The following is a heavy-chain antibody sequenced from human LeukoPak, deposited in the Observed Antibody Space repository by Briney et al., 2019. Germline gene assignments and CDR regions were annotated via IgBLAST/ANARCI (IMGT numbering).Heavy chain of an antibody. Sequence: GGSLRLSCAASGFTFSSYAMSWVRQAPGEGLEWVSAISGSGGSTYCADSVKGRFTISRDNSTNTLYLQMNRLRAEDTAVYYCAKGLSGYDLQNDYWGQGTLVTVSS. CDR3: AKGLSGYDLQNDY. CDR2: ISGSGGST. CDR1: GFTFSSYA. D-gene: IGHD5-12*01. J-gene: IGHJ4*02. V-gene: IGHV3-23*01.